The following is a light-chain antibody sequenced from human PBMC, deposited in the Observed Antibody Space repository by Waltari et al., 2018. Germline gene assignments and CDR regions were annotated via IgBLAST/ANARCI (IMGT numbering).Light chain of an antibody. CDR1: SSDIGGYSS. V-gene: IGLV2-14*01. CDR3: SSYKGSSTLYV. Sequence: QSALTQPASVSGSPGQSITISCTGTSSDIGGYSSVSWYQQHPGKAPKLMIYDVTKRPSGVSNRFSGSNSGSTASLTISGLQAEDEADYYCSSYKGSSTLYVFGTGTKVNVL. CDR2: DVT. J-gene: IGLJ1*01.